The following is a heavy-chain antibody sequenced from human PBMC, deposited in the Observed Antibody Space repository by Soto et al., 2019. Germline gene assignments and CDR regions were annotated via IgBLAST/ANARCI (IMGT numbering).Heavy chain of an antibody. CDR1: GCSVSRGSYY. D-gene: IGHD6-13*01. V-gene: IGHV4-61*01. J-gene: IGHJ4*02. CDR2: IYYSGST. Sequence: SETLSLTCTVSGCSVSRGSYYWSWIRQPPGKGLEWIGYIYYSGSTNYNPSLKSRVTISVDTSKNQFSLKLSSVTAADTAVYYCAGLAADSFDYWGQGTLVTVSS. CDR3: AGLAADSFDY.